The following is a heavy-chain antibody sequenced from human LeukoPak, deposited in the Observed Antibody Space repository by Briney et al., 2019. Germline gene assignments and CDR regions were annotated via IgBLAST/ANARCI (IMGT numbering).Heavy chain of an antibody. V-gene: IGHV1-2*02. CDR3: AGFLVVPAAYSGLSHFDY. Sequence: ASVKVSCKASGYTFTSYDINWVRQAPGQGLEWIGWINPNSGGTNYAQKFQGRVTMTRDTSISTAYMELSRLRSDDTAVYYCAGFLVVPAAYSGLSHFDYWGQGTLVTVSS. CDR2: INPNSGGT. CDR1: GYTFTSYD. D-gene: IGHD2-2*01. J-gene: IGHJ4*02.